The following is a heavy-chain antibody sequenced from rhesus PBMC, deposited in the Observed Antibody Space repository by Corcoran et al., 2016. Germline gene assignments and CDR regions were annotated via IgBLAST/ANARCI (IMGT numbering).Heavy chain of an antibody. CDR2: IYGSSWST. J-gene: IGHJ4*01. Sequence: QVQLQESGPGVVKPSETLSLTCAVSVYSISSGYDCSWIRQPPGKGLEWIGYIYGSSWSTNYNPSLKNRFTISKDTSKNQFSLKLSSVTAADTAVYYCARETLYGTSYLFDYWGQGVLVTVSS. CDR1: VYSISSGYD. CDR3: ARETLYGTSYLFDY. D-gene: IGHD4-29*01. V-gene: IGHV4-76*01.